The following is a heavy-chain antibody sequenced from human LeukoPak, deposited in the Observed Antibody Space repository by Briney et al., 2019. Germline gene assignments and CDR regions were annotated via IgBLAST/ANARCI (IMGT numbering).Heavy chain of an antibody. V-gene: IGHV5-51*01. CDR3: ARQTYCSSTSCHGTDY. D-gene: IGHD2-2*01. Sequence: GESLKTSCKGSGYSFTSYWIGWVRQMPGKGLEWMGIIYPGDSDTRYSPSFQGQVTISADKSISTAYLQWSSLKASDTAMYYCARQTYCSSTSCHGTDYWGQGTLVTVSS. CDR2: IYPGDSDT. J-gene: IGHJ4*02. CDR1: GYSFTSYW.